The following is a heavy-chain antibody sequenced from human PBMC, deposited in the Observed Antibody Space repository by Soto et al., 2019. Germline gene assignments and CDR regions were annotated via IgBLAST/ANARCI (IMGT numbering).Heavy chain of an antibody. V-gene: IGHV3-33*01. CDR1: GFTFSTYG. CDR2: VWHDGSKQ. Sequence: QVQLVESGGGVVQPGRSLRLSCVASGFTFSTYGIYWVRQAPAKGLEWVALVWHDGSKQYYADSAKGRFIISRDNSKNTVYLQMKSLRAEDTAVYYCARTDWNYGTGVFDIWGQGTMVTVSS. CDR3: ARTDWNYGTGVFDI. D-gene: IGHD1-7*01. J-gene: IGHJ3*02.